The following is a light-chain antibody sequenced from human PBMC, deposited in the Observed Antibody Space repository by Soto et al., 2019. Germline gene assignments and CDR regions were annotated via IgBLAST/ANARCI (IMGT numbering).Light chain of an antibody. V-gene: IGKV3-15*01. CDR1: QSVSSI. Sequence: DIVMTQSPATLSVSRGDRATLTWRASQSVSSILAWYQQKPGQAPKLLISGASIRDTGIPARFSGSGSGTEFSLTICSLQSEDFAVYYCQQDNNLPLTFGGGTKVEIK. J-gene: IGKJ4*01. CDR2: GAS. CDR3: QQDNNLPLT.